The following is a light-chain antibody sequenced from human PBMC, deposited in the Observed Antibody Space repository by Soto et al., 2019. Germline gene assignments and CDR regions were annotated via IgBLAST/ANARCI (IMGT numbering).Light chain of an antibody. CDR3: QQYSTSIGT. J-gene: IGKJ1*01. CDR2: AAS. V-gene: IGKV3-20*01. Sequence: EIVLTQSPGTLSLSPGERATLSCRASQSVSSSYLAWYQQKPGQSPRLLIYAASNRAPGIPDRFSGSGSGTDFTLTITRLEPEDFAVYYCQQYSTSIGTFGQGTKVEIK. CDR1: QSVSSSY.